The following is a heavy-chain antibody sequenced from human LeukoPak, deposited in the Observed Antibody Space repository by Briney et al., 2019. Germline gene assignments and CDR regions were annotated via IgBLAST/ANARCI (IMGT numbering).Heavy chain of an antibody. CDR2: INHSGST. V-gene: IGHV4-34*01. CDR1: GGSFSGYY. D-gene: IGHD3-16*01. Sequence: SETLSLTCAVYGGSFSGYYWSWIRQPTGKGLEWIGEINHSGSTNYNPSLKSRVTISVDTSKNQFSLKLSSVTAADTAVYYCARVITIGTKRFDYWGQGTLVTVSS. J-gene: IGHJ4*02. CDR3: ARVITIGTKRFDY.